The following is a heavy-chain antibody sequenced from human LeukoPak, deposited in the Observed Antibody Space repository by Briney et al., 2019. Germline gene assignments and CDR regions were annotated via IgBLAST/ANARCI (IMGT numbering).Heavy chain of an antibody. CDR1: GFTFDDYA. J-gene: IGHJ5*02. CDR2: ISWDGGST. Sequence: PGGSLRLSCAASGFTFDDYAMHWARQAPGKGLEWVSLISWDGGSTYYAGSVKGRFTISRDNSKNSLYLQMNSLRAEDTALYYCAKALTYYDFWNGFDPWGQGTLVTVSS. CDR3: AKALTYYDFWNGFDP. D-gene: IGHD3-3*01. V-gene: IGHV3-43D*04.